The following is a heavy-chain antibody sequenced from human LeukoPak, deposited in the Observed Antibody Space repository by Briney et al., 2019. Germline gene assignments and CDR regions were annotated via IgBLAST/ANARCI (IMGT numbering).Heavy chain of an antibody. Sequence: ASVKVSFKASGYTFTSYYMHWVRQAPGQGLEWMGVINPSGGSTSYAQKFQGRVTITRDTSTSTVYMELSSLRSEDTAVYYCARFCSGGSCYRDAPDYYYYGMDVWGQGTTVTVSS. CDR1: GYTFTSYY. CDR2: INPSGGST. CDR3: ARFCSGGSCYRDAPDYYYYGMDV. J-gene: IGHJ6*02. V-gene: IGHV1-46*01. D-gene: IGHD2-15*01.